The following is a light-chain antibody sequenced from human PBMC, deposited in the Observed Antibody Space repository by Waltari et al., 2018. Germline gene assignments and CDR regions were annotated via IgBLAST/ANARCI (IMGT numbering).Light chain of an antibody. CDR1: QDIGNR. J-gene: IGKJ3*01. CDR2: GTS. CDR3: QQGNSFPIT. V-gene: IGKV1-12*01. Sequence: DIQMTQSPSPESASVGDRVTITCRASQDIGNRLAWYQQKPGKAPNLLIYGTSSLQTGVPSRFSGSGSGTEFTLTISSLQPEDFGTYYCQQGNSFPITFGPGTKVEIK.